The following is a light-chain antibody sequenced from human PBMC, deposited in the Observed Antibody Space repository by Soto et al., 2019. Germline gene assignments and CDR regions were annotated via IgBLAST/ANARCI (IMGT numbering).Light chain of an antibody. Sequence: QSVLTQPASVSGSPGQSITISCTGTSSDVGSYNLVSWYQQHPGKAPKLMIYEGSKRPSGVSNRFSGSKSGNTASLTISGLQAEDEADYYCCSYAGSSTFEVFGGGTKLTAL. J-gene: IGLJ2*01. CDR3: CSYAGSSTFEV. CDR1: SSDVGSYNL. CDR2: EGS. V-gene: IGLV2-23*03.